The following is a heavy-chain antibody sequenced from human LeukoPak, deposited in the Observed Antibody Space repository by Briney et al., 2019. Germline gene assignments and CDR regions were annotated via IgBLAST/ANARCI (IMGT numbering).Heavy chain of an antibody. J-gene: IGHJ4*02. CDR1: GFSVSGSY. CDR2: IYSSGSD. CDR3: ATDSHYDFWTGFSEY. Sequence: GGSLRLSCTASGFSVSGSYMNWVRQAPGRGLEWVSVIYSSGSDFYADSVKGRFIISRDDSKNTVYLQMNSLRADDTAVYYCATDSHYDFWTGFSEYWGQGTLVTVSS. D-gene: IGHD3/OR15-3a*01. V-gene: IGHV3-66*01.